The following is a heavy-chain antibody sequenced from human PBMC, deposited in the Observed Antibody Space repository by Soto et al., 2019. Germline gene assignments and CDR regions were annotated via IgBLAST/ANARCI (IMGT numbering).Heavy chain of an antibody. J-gene: IGHJ6*02. CDR2: ISYDGNKK. CDR1: GFTFSSYG. V-gene: IGHV3-30*18. D-gene: IGHD2-15*01. CDR3: AKDEVLVEVVLRDYYGMDV. Sequence: QVQLVESGGGVVQPGRSLRLSCAASGFTFSSYGMHWVRQAPGKGLEWVAVISYDGNKKYYADSVKGRFTISRDNSKNPLYRQMNSLRTEDTAVYYCAKDEVLVEVVLRDYYGMDVWGQGTTVTVSS.